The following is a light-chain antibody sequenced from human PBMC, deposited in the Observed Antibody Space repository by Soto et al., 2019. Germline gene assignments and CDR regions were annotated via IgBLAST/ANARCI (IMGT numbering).Light chain of an antibody. J-gene: IGKJ2*01. V-gene: IGKV1-39*01. CDR3: HASYSTPLYT. CDR2: AAY. CDR1: QNIHTF. Sequence: DIQMTQSPSSLSASVGDRVTITCRASQNIHTFLNWYQQKPGKAPKLLIYAAYILHSGVPSRFSGSGSGTDFTLTISSLQPEEFATYYCHASYSTPLYTFGPGTKLE.